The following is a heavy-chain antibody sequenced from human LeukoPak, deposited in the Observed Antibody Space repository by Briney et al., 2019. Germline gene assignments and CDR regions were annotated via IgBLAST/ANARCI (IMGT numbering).Heavy chain of an antibody. CDR3: AKDPSYNWNYLTY. CDR2: ISYDGSNK. Sequence: GGSLRLSCAASGFSFSSYGMHWVRQAPGKGLEWVAVISYDGSNKYYADSVKGRFTISRDNSKNTLYLQMNSLRAEDTAVYYCAKDPSYNWNYLTYWGQGTLVTVSS. J-gene: IGHJ4*02. D-gene: IGHD1-20*01. CDR1: GFSFSSYG. V-gene: IGHV3-30*18.